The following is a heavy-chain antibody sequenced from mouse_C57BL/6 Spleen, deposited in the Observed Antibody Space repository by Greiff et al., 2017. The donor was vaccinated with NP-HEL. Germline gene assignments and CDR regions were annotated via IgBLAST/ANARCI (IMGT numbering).Heavy chain of an antibody. V-gene: IGHV1-80*01. D-gene: IGHD1-1*01. Sequence: LVESGAELVKPGASVKISCKASGYAFSSYWMNWVKQRPGKGLEWIGQIYPGDGDTNYNGKFKGKATLTADKSSSTAYMQLSSLTSEDSAVYFCAREGGGYYYGSSDYWGQGTTLTVSS. J-gene: IGHJ2*01. CDR2: IYPGDGDT. CDR1: GYAFSSYW. CDR3: AREGGGYYYGSSDY.